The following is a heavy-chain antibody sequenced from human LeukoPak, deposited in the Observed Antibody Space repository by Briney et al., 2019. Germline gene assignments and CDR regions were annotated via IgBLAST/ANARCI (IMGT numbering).Heavy chain of an antibody. CDR1: GGSISSSSHF. V-gene: IGHV4-39*01. J-gene: IGHJ4*02. CDR2: IYYSGST. D-gene: IGHD7-27*01. CDR3: ARQLDRGLWAFDY. Sequence: SETLSLTCTVSGGSISSSSHFWGWIRQPPGKGLEWIGSIYYSGSTYYNPSLKSRVTISIDTSRNQFSLKLSSVTAADTAVYYCARQLDRGLWAFDYWGQGTLVTLSS.